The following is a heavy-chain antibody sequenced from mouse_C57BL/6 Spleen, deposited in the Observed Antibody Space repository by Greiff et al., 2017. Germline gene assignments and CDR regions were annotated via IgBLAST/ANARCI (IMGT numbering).Heavy chain of an antibody. CDR3: ARKEAYYSNPFAY. Sequence: VQLQQSGAELVKPGASVKISCKASGYAFSSYWMNWVKQRPGKGLEWIGQIYPGDGDTNYNGKFKGKATLTADKSSSTAYMQLSSLTSEDSAVYFCARKEAYYSNPFAYWGQGTLVTVYA. CDR1: GYAFSSYW. J-gene: IGHJ3*01. CDR2: IYPGDGDT. V-gene: IGHV1-80*01. D-gene: IGHD2-5*01.